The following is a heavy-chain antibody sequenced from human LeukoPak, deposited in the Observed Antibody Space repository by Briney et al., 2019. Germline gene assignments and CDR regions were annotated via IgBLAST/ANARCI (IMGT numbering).Heavy chain of an antibody. CDR3: ARESLVGAQGSFDI. Sequence: PSETLSHTCTVSGGSISSYCWSWIRQPPGKGLEWIGYIYYSGSTNYNPSLKSRVTISVDTSKNQFSLKLSSVTAADTAVYYCARESLVGAQGSFDIWGQGTMVTVSS. CDR2: IYYSGST. J-gene: IGHJ3*02. D-gene: IGHD1-26*01. CDR1: GGSISSYC. V-gene: IGHV4-59*01.